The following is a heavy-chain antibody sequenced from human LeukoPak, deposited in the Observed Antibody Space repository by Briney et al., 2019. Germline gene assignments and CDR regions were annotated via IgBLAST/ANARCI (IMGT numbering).Heavy chain of an antibody. J-gene: IGHJ4*02. Sequence: GSLRLSCAASGFTFSSYWMHWVRQAPGKGLVWVSRINTDGSSTSYADSVKGRFTISRDDAKNTLYLQMNSLRAEDTAVYYCATIVVVPADRDGDYWGQGTLVTVSS. CDR3: ATIVVVPADRDGDY. D-gene: IGHD2-2*01. CDR1: GFTFSSYW. V-gene: IGHV3-74*01. CDR2: INTDGSST.